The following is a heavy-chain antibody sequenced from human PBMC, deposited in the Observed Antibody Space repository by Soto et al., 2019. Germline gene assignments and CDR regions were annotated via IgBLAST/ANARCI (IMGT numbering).Heavy chain of an antibody. CDR3: ARGMTTVTTIDY. Sequence: PSDTLSLTCAVSGDSINIGGYSWCLIRQPPGKGLEWIGYIYHSGSTYYNPSLKSRVTISVDRSKNQFSLKLSSVTAADTAVYYCARGMTTVTTIDYWGQGTLVTVS. V-gene: IGHV4-30-2*01. CDR1: GDSINIGGYS. CDR2: IYHSGST. D-gene: IGHD4-4*01. J-gene: IGHJ4*02.